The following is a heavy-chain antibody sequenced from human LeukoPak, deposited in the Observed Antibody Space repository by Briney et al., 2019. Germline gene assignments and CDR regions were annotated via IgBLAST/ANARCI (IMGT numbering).Heavy chain of an antibody. J-gene: IGHJ5*02. CDR1: GFTFSSYG. Sequence: SGRSPRLSCAASGFTFSSYGMHWVRQAPGKGLEWVAVIWYDGSNKYYADSVKGRFTISRDNSKNTLYLQMNSLRAEDTAVYYCARDLTLSSGWSDNWFDPWGQGTLVTVSS. CDR2: IWYDGSNK. D-gene: IGHD6-19*01. V-gene: IGHV3-33*01. CDR3: ARDLTLSSGWSDNWFDP.